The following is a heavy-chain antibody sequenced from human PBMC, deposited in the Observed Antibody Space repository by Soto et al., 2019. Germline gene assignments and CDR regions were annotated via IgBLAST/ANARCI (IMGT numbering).Heavy chain of an antibody. CDR2: ISPSGSTI. Sequence: GGSLRLSCAASGFSFHTYEMNWVRQAPGKGLEWVSYISPSGSTIYYADSVKGRFTISRDNGKNSLYLQMNSLSAEDTAVYYCAYGGSCDYWGQGTQVTVSS. J-gene: IGHJ4*02. D-gene: IGHD1-26*01. CDR3: AYGGSCDY. CDR1: GFSFHTYE. V-gene: IGHV3-48*03.